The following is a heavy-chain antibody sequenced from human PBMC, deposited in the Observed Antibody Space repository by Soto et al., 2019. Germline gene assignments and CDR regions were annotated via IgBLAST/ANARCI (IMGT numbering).Heavy chain of an antibody. CDR1: GYTFTSYA. CDR3: ARAVADHYYYYGMDV. CDR2: INAGNGNT. D-gene: IGHD6-19*01. V-gene: IGHV1-3*01. Sequence: QVQLVQSGAEVKKPGASVKVSCKASGYTFTSYAMHWVRQAPGQRLEWMGWINAGNGNTKYSQKFQGRVTITRDTSASTAHMELSSLRSEDTAVYYCARAVADHYYYYGMDVWGQGTTVTVSS. J-gene: IGHJ6*02.